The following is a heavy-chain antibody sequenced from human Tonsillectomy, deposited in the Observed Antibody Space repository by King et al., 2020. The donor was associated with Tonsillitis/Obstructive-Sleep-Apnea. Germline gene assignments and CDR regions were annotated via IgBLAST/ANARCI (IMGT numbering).Heavy chain of an antibody. CDR3: ARARTNYYYYYMDV. Sequence: VQLQESGPGLVKPSETLSLTCTVSGGSISSNYWSWIRQPPGKGLEWIGYIYYSGSTNYNPSLKSRVTISVDTSKNQFSLKLSSVTAADTAVYYCARARTNYYYYYMDVWGKGTTVTVSS. J-gene: IGHJ6*03. CDR2: IYYSGST. CDR1: GGSISSNY. V-gene: IGHV4-59*01.